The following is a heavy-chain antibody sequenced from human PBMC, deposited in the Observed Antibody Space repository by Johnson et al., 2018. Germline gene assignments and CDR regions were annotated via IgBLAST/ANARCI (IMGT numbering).Heavy chain of an antibody. D-gene: IGHD5-12*01. CDR2: INHSGST. J-gene: IGHJ6*02. CDR3: AGGSGYDYYYNYYSMDV. V-gene: IGHV4-34*01. CDR1: AGSFRGYY. Sequence: QVQLQQWGAGLLKPSETLSLNCAVYAGSFRGYYWSWIRQPPGKGLEWIGEINHSGSTNYNPSLKSRVTISVDTSKNHFSLKLNSVTAGATAVYYCAGGSGYDYYYNYYSMDVWGQGTTVTVSS.